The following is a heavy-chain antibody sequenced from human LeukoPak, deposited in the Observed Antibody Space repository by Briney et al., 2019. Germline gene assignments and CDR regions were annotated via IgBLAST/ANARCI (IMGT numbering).Heavy chain of an antibody. CDR2: INHSGST. J-gene: IGHJ4*02. Sequence: SETLSLTCAVYGGSFSGYYWSWIRQPPGKGLEWIGEINHSGSTNYNPSLKSRVTISVDTSKNQFSLKLSSVTAADTAVYYCARDTRRDGCNYRRRGYFDYWGQGTLVTVSS. CDR1: GGSFSGYY. V-gene: IGHV4-34*01. CDR3: ARDTRRDGCNYRRRGYFDY. D-gene: IGHD5-24*01.